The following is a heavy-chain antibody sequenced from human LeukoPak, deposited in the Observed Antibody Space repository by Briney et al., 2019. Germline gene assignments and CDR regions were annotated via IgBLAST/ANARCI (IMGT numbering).Heavy chain of an antibody. D-gene: IGHD7-27*01. V-gene: IGHV1-8*01. J-gene: IGHJ4*02. CDR2: MSPNSGDT. Sequence: ASVKVSCKASGYTLTSYDINWVRHATGQGLEWMGWMSPNSGDTGYAQKFQGRVTMTRDTSISTAFMELTSLRSEDTAVYYCARGPPNWGFDFWGQGALVTVSS. CDR3: ARGPPNWGFDF. CDR1: GYTLTSYD.